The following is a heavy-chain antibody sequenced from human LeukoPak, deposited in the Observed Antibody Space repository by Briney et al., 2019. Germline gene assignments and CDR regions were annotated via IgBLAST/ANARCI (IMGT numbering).Heavy chain of an antibody. V-gene: IGHV3-21*01. Sequence: GGSLRLSCAASGFTFSSYGMNWVRQAPGKGLEWVSSISSSSSYIYYADSVKGRFTISRDNAKNSLYLQMNSLRAEDTAVYYCARVSVVYDSSGYYARFSDYWGQGTLVTVSS. D-gene: IGHD3-22*01. CDR1: GFTFSSYG. J-gene: IGHJ4*02. CDR3: ARVSVVYDSSGYYARFSDY. CDR2: ISSSSSYI.